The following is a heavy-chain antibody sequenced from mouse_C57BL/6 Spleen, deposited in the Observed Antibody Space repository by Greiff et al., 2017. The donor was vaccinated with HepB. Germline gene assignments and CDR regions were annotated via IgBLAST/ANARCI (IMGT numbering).Heavy chain of an antibody. CDR1: GFTFSSYA. Sequence: EVKLMESGGGLVKPGGSLKLSCAASGFTFSSYAMSWVRQTPEKRLEWVATISDGGSYTYYPDNVKGRFTISRDNAKNNLYLQMSHLKSEDTAMYYCAREVSYYSNYDAMDYWGQGTSVTVSS. V-gene: IGHV5-4*01. CDR2: ISDGGSYT. CDR3: AREVSYYSNYDAMDY. D-gene: IGHD2-5*01. J-gene: IGHJ4*01.